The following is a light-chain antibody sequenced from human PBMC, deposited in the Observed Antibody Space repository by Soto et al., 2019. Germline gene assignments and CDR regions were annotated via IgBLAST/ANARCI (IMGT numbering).Light chain of an antibody. Sequence: EILFTQSPSTLSVSPGERATLSCRAGQSVRSFLVWYQQRPGQAPRLLIHDASHRATGIPARFSGSGFGTDFTLTLSSLEPEDSAVYYCQQRNNWPTITFGQGTRLEIK. J-gene: IGKJ5*01. CDR3: QQRNNWPTIT. CDR2: DAS. CDR1: QSVRSF. V-gene: IGKV3-11*01.